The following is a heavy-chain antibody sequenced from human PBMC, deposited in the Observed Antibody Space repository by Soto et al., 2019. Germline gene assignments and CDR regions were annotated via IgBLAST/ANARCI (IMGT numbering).Heavy chain of an antibody. J-gene: IGHJ5*02. D-gene: IGHD5-12*01. Sequence: EVQLVESGGTLVQPGGSLRLSCAASGFTYNTYWMHWVRQAPGKGLVWVSRINSDGTRTTYADSVKDRFTISRDNAKNTVYLQMNSLRAEDTAVHYCTTVATNSYNWLDPWGQGTLVTVSS. V-gene: IGHV3-74*01. CDR1: GFTYNTYW. CDR2: INSDGTRT. CDR3: TTVATNSYNWLDP.